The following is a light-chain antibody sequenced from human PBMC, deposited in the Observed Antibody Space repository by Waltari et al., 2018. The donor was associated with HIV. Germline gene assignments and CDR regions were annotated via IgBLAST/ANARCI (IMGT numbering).Light chain of an antibody. CDR3: QQYNQWPRT. V-gene: IGKV3-15*01. Sequence: ATLSCRASQSLTINLAWYQQKPGQAPRLLIYGASSGSGTEFTLTISSLQSEDFAVYYCQQYNQWPRTFGQGTKVEIK. J-gene: IGKJ2*01. CDR1: QSLTIN. CDR2: GAS.